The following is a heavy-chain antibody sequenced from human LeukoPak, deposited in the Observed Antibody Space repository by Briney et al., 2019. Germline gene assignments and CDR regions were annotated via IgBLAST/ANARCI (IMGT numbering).Heavy chain of an antibody. D-gene: IGHD2-21*02. Sequence: ASVKVSCKASGGTFSSYAISWVRQAPGQGLEWMGGIIPIFGTANYAQKFQGRVTITADESTSTAYMELSSLRSEDTAVYYCARPGLEVVTAKPHKFEQRGPGNLVNVSS. V-gene: IGHV1-69*13. J-gene: IGHJ4*02. CDR3: ARPGLEVVTAKPHKFEQ. CDR1: GGTFSSYA. CDR2: IIPIFGTA.